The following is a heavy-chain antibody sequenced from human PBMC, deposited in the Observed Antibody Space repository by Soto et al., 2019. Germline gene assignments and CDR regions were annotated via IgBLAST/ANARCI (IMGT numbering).Heavy chain of an antibody. V-gene: IGHV1-69*06. CDR1: GDTFGRNA. CDR3: ARDGASADYGY. CDR2: IIPMFPTT. J-gene: IGHJ4*02. D-gene: IGHD3-16*01. Sequence: QVQLVQSGAEVKRPGCSVKVSCKASGDTFGRNAIHWVRQAPGQGLEWMGGIIPMFPTTSYARKFRDRLTINADKSTSTAYMEMTSLRSEDTAVYYCARDGASADYGYWGQGPLVTVAS.